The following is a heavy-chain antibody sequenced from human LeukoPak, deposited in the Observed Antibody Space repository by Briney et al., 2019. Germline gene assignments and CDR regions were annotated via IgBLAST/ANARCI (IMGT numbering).Heavy chain of an antibody. CDR3: ARARNNYDSSGYSALDC. D-gene: IGHD3-22*01. V-gene: IGHV3-33*01. CDR2: IWYDGSNK. J-gene: IGHJ4*02. CDR1: GLLFSSHG. Sequence: GRSLRLSCAASSGLLFSSHGMHWVRQARGKGLEWAAVIWYDGSNKWYADSVKGRFTISRDNSKNTLYLQMDSLRAEDTAVYYCARARNNYDSSGYSALDCWGQGTLVTVSS.